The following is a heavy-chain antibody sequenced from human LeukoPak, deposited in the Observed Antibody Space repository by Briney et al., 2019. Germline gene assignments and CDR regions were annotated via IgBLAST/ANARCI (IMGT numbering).Heavy chain of an antibody. V-gene: IGHV3-21*01. J-gene: IGHJ6*02. CDR2: ISSSSSYI. D-gene: IGHD3-22*01. CDR3: ARDLFSVTRKVGHGMDV. Sequence: GGSLRLSCAASGFTFSSYSMNWVRQAPGKGLEWVSSISSSSSYIYYADSVKGRFTISRDNSKNTLYLQMNSLRAEDTAVYYCARDLFSVTRKVGHGMDVWGQGTTVTVSS. CDR1: GFTFSSYS.